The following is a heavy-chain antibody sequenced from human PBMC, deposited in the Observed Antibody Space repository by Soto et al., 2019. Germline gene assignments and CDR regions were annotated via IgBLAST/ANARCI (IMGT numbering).Heavy chain of an antibody. CDR2: ISYDGSNK. CDR3: AKGDHITLIVVVITGFFDY. V-gene: IGHV3-30*18. Sequence: GSLRLSCAASGFTFSSYGMHWVRKAPGKGLEWVAVISYDGSNKYYADSVKGRFTISRDNSKNTLYLQMNSLRAEDTAVYYCAKGDHITLIVVVITGFFDYWGQGTLVTVS. D-gene: IGHD3-22*01. CDR1: GFTFSSYG. J-gene: IGHJ4*02.